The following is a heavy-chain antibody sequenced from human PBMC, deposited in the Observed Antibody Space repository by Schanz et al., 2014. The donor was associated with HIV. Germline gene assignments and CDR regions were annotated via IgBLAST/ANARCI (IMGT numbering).Heavy chain of an antibody. J-gene: IGHJ6*02. V-gene: IGHV3-30*18. CDR2: ISNDGRNK. CDR3: AKDRITGTAPPNYGMDV. CDR1: GLTFSAYG. D-gene: IGHD1-20*01. Sequence: VVLVESGGGLIQPGGSLRLSCAVSGLTFSAYGMNWVRQAPGKGLEWVAFISNDGRNKYYADSVKGRFTISRDNPKNTLYLQMNSLRAEDTALYYCAKDRITGTAPPNYGMDVWGQGTTVTVSS.